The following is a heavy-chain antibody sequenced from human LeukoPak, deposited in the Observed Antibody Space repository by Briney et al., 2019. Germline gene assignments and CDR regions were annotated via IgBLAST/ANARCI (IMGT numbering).Heavy chain of an antibody. CDR2: IRSDGST. D-gene: IGHD3-16*01. J-gene: IGHJ4*02. CDR3: ARERLRTHSAFEY. Sequence: GGSLRLSCAASGFTFSSYWMHWVRQAPGKGLVWVSRIRSDGSTTYADSVKGRFTISRDDAKNTLYLQMNSLRAEDTAVYYCARERLRTHSAFEYWGQGTLVTVSS. CDR1: GFTFSSYW. V-gene: IGHV3-74*01.